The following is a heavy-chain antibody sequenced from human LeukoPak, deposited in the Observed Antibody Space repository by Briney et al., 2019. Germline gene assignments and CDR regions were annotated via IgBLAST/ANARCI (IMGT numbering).Heavy chain of an antibody. V-gene: IGHV3-48*01. CDR3: ARAEILRVAY. CDR2: ISSSSSTI. D-gene: IGHD2-15*01. Sequence: GGSLRLSCAASGFTFSSYSMNWVRQAPGKGLEWVSYISSSSSTIYYADSVKGRFTISRDNAKNSLYLQMNSLRAEDTAVYYCARAEILRVAYWGQGTLVTVSS. CDR1: GFTFSSYS. J-gene: IGHJ4*02.